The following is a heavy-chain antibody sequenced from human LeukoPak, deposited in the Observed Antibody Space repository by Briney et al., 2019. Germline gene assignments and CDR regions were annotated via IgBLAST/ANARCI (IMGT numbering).Heavy chain of an antibody. CDR1: GFSFSDYA. Sequence: GGSLRLSCEASGFSFSDYAMTWVRQAPGKGLEWVSSIKGSGGGSSYADSVKGRFTISRDNSKNTVHLQMNRLRADDTAIYYCVKEPAITGIADYWGLGTLVTVSS. V-gene: IGHV3-23*01. J-gene: IGHJ4*02. CDR3: VKEPAITGIADY. D-gene: IGHD1-20*01. CDR2: IKGSGGGS.